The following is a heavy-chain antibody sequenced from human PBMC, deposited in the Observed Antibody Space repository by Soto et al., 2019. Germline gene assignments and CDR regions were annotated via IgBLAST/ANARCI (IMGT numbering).Heavy chain of an antibody. J-gene: IGHJ4*01. D-gene: IGHD5-12*01. CDR2: ISSSGTST. Sequence: EVQLLESGGGLVQPGGSLRLSCAASEFTFSSYAMNWVRQAPGKGLEWVSAISSSGTSTYYADSVKGRFTIPRDNSKHTLYLQMSSLRAEDTAVYYCAQERRVYSGYGLDYWGHGTVVTVSS. CDR3: AQERRVYSGYGLDY. CDR1: EFTFSSYA. V-gene: IGHV3-23*01.